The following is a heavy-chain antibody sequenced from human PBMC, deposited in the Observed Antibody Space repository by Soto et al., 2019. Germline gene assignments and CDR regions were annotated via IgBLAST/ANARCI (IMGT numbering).Heavy chain of an antibody. CDR1: GDSISGVNKY. J-gene: IGHJ6*02. Sequence: PSENLSLTCTVSGDSISGVNKYWRWIRQAPGKGLEWIGYIFSSGTTYYYPSLKSRLTMSLDTSQNQFSLRLASVTDADSAVYYCARVPSPFDYYYAMDVWGQGTTVTVSS. V-gene: IGHV4-30-4*01. D-gene: IGHD3-16*01. CDR3: ARVPSPFDYYYAMDV. CDR2: IFSSGTT.